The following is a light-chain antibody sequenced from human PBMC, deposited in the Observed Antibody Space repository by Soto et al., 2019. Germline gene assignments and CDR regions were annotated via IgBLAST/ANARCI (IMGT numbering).Light chain of an antibody. Sequence: QSALTQPASVSGSPGQSITISCIGTGSDVGGYNFVSWYQQYPGKAPKLIIYEVSNRPSGVSDRFSGSKSLNTASLSISGLQPEDEADYYCSSYTRSSTPVCGTGTKLTVL. CDR1: GSDVGGYNF. V-gene: IGLV2-14*01. CDR3: SSYTRSSTPV. J-gene: IGLJ1*01. CDR2: EVS.